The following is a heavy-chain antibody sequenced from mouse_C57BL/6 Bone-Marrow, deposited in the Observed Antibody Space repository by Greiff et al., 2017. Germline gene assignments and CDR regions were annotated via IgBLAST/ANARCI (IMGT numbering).Heavy chain of an antibody. V-gene: IGHV1-15*01. CDR3: TRRPAYYFDY. Sequence: VKLMESGAELVRPGASVTLSCKASGYTFTDYEMHWVKQTPVHGLEWIGAIDPETGGTAYNQKFKGKAILTADKSSSTAYMELRSLTSEDSAVYYCTRRPAYYFDYWGQGTTLAVSS. J-gene: IGHJ2*01. CDR2: IDPETGGT. CDR1: GYTFTDYE.